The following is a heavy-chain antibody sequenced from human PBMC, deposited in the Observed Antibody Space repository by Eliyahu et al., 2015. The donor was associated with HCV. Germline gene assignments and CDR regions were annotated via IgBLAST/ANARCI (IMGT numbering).Heavy chain of an antibody. CDR2: ISRSNTI. V-gene: IGHV3-48*03. CDR3: ARDSTVTNPALFDY. J-gene: IGHJ4*02. CDR1: GFTFSSHE. D-gene: IGHD4-17*01. Sequence: EVQLVESGGGLVHPGGSLXLSCAASGFTFSSHEMTWVRQAPGKGLEWVSYISRSNTIYYADSVKGRFTISRDNAKNSLYLQMNSLRAEDTAVYYCARDSTVTNPALFDYWGQGTLVTVSS.